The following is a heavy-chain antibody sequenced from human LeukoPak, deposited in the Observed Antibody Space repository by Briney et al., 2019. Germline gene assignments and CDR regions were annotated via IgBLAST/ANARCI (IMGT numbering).Heavy chain of an antibody. Sequence: ASVKVSCKVSGYTLTELSMHGVRQAPGKELEWMGGFDPEDGETIYAQKFQGRVTMTEDTSTDTAYMELSSLRSEDTAVYYCATAAMVRGTIYYYYGMDVWGQGTTVTVSS. CDR2: FDPEDGET. V-gene: IGHV1-24*01. CDR1: GYTLTELS. J-gene: IGHJ6*02. D-gene: IGHD3-10*01. CDR3: ATAAMVRGTIYYYYGMDV.